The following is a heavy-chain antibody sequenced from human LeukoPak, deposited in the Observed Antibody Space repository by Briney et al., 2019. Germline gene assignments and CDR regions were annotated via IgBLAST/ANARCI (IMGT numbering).Heavy chain of an antibody. D-gene: IGHD6-13*01. V-gene: IGHV3-21*01. Sequence: GGSLRLSCAASGFTFSIYSMNCVRQAPGKGLEWVLSISSSSTYIYYTDSAKGRFTNSRDNAKNALYLQMNSLRAEDTAGYYCARHTASSWSDWFDPWGQGTLVSDSS. CDR2: ISSSSTYI. CDR3: ARHTASSWSDWFDP. J-gene: IGHJ5*02. CDR1: GFTFSIYS.